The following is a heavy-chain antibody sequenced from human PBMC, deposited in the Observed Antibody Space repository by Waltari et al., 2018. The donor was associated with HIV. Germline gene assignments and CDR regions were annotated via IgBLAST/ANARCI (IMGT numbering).Heavy chain of an antibody. V-gene: IGHV1-69*05. J-gene: IGHJ4*01. Sequence: QVQLVQSGDEVKKPGSSVRVSCQASGTPFATFGIGVVRQAPGQGLEWIGGIVPILDTANYAQTYQGRVTITTNDSTNTAYMDLRNLRFDDTAIYFCARRGDTFVFKYFFDVWGQGTLVTVAP. D-gene: IGHD6-6*01. CDR1: GTPFATFG. CDR2: IVPILDTA. CDR3: ARRGDTFVFKYFFDV.